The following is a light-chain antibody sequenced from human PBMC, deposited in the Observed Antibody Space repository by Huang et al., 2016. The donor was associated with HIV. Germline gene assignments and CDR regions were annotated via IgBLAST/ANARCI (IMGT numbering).Light chain of an antibody. CDR2: WAS. J-gene: IGKJ2*01. CDR3: QQYATTPYT. CDR1: QSVSYKSNNKNY. V-gene: IGKV4-1*01. Sequence: EIVMTQSPESLAVSLGERATINCKSSQSVSYKSNNKNYLAWYQQKPGQPAKLLIYWASTREAVIPDRVRGSASGIDFTITFCRLQAEYVAVKFCQQYATTPYTFGQSAKLGIK.